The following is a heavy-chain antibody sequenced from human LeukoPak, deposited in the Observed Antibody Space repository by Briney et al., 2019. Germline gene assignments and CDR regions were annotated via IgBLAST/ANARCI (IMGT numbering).Heavy chain of an antibody. CDR1: GYSFTSYW. CDR2: IYPGDSDT. V-gene: IGHV5-51*01. CDR3: ARRPLDESTNYYASDI. D-gene: IGHD2-8*01. J-gene: IGHJ3*02. Sequence: LGESLKISFKGFGYSFTSYWIGWVRQMPGKGLELIGIIYPGDSDTRYSPSFQGQVTISADKSISTAYLQWSSLKASDTAMYYCARRPLDESTNYYASDIWGQGTMVTVSS.